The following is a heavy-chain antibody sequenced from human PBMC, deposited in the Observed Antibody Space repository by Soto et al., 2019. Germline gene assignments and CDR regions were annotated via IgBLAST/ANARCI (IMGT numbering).Heavy chain of an antibody. J-gene: IGHJ4*02. V-gene: IGHV3-30-3*01. CDR1: GFTFSSYA. CDR2: ISYDGSNK. D-gene: IGHD4-17*01. CDR3: ARPLHDYGDYKAPFDY. Sequence: QVQLVESGGGVVQPGRSLRLSCAASGFTFSSYAMHWVRQAPGKGLEWVAVISYDGSNKYYADSVKGRFTISRDNSKNTPYLQMNSLRAEDTAVYYCARPLHDYGDYKAPFDYWGQGTLVTVSS.